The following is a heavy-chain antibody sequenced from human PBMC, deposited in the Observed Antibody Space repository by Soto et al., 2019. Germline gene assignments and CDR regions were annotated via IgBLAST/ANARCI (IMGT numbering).Heavy chain of an antibody. CDR2: IIPILGIA. Sequence: QVQLVQSGAEVKKPGSSVKVSCKASGGTFSSYTISWVRQAPGQGLEWMGRIIPILGIANYAQKFQGRVTITADKSTSTAYMELSSLRSEDTAVYYCARVIVVVPAALRGSRGGGDDAFDIWGQGTMVTVSS. J-gene: IGHJ3*02. D-gene: IGHD2-2*01. CDR3: ARVIVVVPAALRGSRGGGDDAFDI. CDR1: GGTFSSYT. V-gene: IGHV1-69*02.